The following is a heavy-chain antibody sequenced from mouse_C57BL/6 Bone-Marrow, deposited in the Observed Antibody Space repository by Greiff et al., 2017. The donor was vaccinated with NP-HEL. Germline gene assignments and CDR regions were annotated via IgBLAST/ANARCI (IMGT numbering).Heavy chain of an antibody. CDR2: IDPSDSYT. D-gene: IGHD4-1*01. CDR1: GYTFTSYW. CDR3: AREGNWGEDWYFDV. Sequence: QVQLQQPGAELVLPGASVKLSCKASGYTFTSYWMHWVKQRPGQGLEWIGEIDPSDSYTNYNQKFKGKSTLTVDKSSRTAYMQLSSLTSEDSAVYYCAREGNWGEDWYFDVWGTGTTVTVTS. J-gene: IGHJ1*03. V-gene: IGHV1-69*01.